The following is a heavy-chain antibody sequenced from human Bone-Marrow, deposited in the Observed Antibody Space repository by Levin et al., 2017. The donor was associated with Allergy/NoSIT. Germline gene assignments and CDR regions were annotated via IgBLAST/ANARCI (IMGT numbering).Heavy chain of an antibody. Sequence: SETLSLTCTVSGGSISSSSYYWGWIRQPPGKGLEWIGSIYYSGSTYYNPSLKSRVTISVDTSKNQFSLKLSSVTAADTAVYYCVREVRVLAYYDSSGLGAYNWFDPWGQGTLVTVSS. CDR1: GGSISSSSYY. D-gene: IGHD3-22*01. CDR3: VREVRVLAYYDSSGLGAYNWFDP. CDR2: IYYSGST. V-gene: IGHV4-39*07. J-gene: IGHJ5*02.